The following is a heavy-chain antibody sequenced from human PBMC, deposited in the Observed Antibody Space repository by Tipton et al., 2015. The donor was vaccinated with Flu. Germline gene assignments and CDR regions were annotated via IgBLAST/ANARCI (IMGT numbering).Heavy chain of an antibody. V-gene: IGHV4-31*03. Sequence: LRLSCTVSGDSISSGGYYWSWIRQLPGKGLEWIGFLYKSGSTNQNPSLKSRVTISGDTSKNQFSLNLSSVTAADTAVYYCARGNGPGTNFYYFDFWGQGTRVTVSS. CDR3: ARGNGPGTNFYYFDF. J-gene: IGHJ4*02. CDR2: LYKSGST. D-gene: IGHD3-10*01. CDR1: GDSISSGGYY.